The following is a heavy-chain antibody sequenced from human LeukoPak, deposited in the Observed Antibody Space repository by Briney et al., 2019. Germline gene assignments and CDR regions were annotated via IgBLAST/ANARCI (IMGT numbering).Heavy chain of an antibody. CDR3: VRRWGY. V-gene: IGHV3-48*03. D-gene: IGHD7-27*01. J-gene: IGHJ4*02. Sequence: GGPLRLSCAASGFTFSSYEMNWVRQAPGKGLEWISYISSSGSTTHYADSVKGRFTISRDNAKNSLSLQMNSLRAEDTAVYYCVRRWGYWGQGTLVTVSS. CDR1: GFTFSSYE. CDR2: ISSSGSTT.